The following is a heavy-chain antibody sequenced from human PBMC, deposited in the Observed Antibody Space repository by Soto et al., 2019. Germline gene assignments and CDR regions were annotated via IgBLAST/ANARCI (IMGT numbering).Heavy chain of an antibody. D-gene: IGHD2-15*01. V-gene: IGHV5-10-1*01. CDR1: GYSFASYW. Sequence: XESQKISCKGSGYSFASYWISWVRQMPGKGLEWMGRIDPSDSYTNYSPSFQGHVTISADKSISTAYLQWSSLKASDTAMYYCARYCSGGSCYYYYGMDVWGQGTTVTVSS. CDR2: IDPSDSYT. CDR3: ARYCSGGSCYYYYGMDV. J-gene: IGHJ6*02.